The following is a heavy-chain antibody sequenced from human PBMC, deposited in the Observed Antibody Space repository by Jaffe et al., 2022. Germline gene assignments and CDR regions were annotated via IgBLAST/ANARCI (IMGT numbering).Heavy chain of an antibody. Sequence: QVQLQESGPGLVKPSETLSLTCTVSGGSISSYYWSWIRQPPGKGLEWIGYIYYSGSTNYNPSLKSRVTISVDTSKNQFSLKLSSVTAADTAVYYCARVGCSGGSCSAWENWFDPWGQGTLVTVSS. J-gene: IGHJ5*02. V-gene: IGHV4-59*01. CDR1: GGSISSYY. D-gene: IGHD2-15*01. CDR2: IYYSGST. CDR3: ARVGCSGGSCSAWENWFDP.